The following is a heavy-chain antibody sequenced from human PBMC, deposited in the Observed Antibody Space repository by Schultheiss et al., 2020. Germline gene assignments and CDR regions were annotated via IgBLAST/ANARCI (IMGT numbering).Heavy chain of an antibody. Sequence: ASVKVSCKASGYTFTSYDINWVRQATGQGLEWMGWMNPNSGHTGYAQKFQGRVTMTRDTSTSTLYMELSSLRSEDTGVYYCARGQVGFYYYYMDVWGEGTTVTVSS. CDR2: MNPNSGHT. CDR3: ARGQVGFYYYYMDV. CDR1: GYTFTSYD. D-gene: IGHD2-2*03. J-gene: IGHJ6*03. V-gene: IGHV1-8*01.